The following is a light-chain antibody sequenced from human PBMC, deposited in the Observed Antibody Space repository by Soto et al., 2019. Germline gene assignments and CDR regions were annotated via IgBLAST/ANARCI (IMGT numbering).Light chain of an antibody. V-gene: IGKV3-15*01. J-gene: IGKJ5*01. Sequence: DTVMTQSQATLSVSPGERATLSCRASQSVRNNLAWYQQKPGQAPRLLIYGASTRATGIPARFSGSGSGTEFTLTISSLQSEDFAVYYCQQYNNWPPITFGQGTRLEIK. CDR3: QQYNNWPPIT. CDR2: GAS. CDR1: QSVRNN.